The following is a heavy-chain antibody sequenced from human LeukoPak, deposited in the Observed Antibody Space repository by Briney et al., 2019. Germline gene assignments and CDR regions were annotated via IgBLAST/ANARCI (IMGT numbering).Heavy chain of an antibody. D-gene: IGHD1-26*01. Sequence: SETLSLTCTVSGGSISSYYWSWIRQPPGEGLEWIGYIYYSGSTNYNPSLKSRVTISVDMSKNQFFLNLTSVTAADTAVYYCARGRLGATYWGQGTLVTVSS. CDR1: GGSISSYY. V-gene: IGHV4-59*01. CDR3: ARGRLGATY. CDR2: IYYSGST. J-gene: IGHJ4*02.